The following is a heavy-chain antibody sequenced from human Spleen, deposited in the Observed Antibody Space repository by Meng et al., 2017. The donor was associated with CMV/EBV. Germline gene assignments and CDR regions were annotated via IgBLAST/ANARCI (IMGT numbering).Heavy chain of an antibody. Sequence: GESLKISCATSGFSFNSYAMSWVRQAPGKGLEWVSTITGDGGSTFYADSVKGRFAISRDNSKDTLYLHMSSLRAEDTAIYYCAKDLKYQLLRGDYFDYWGRGTLVTVSS. J-gene: IGHJ4*02. V-gene: IGHV3-23*01. CDR1: GFSFNSYA. CDR2: ITGDGGST. D-gene: IGHD2-2*01. CDR3: AKDLKYQLLRGDYFDY.